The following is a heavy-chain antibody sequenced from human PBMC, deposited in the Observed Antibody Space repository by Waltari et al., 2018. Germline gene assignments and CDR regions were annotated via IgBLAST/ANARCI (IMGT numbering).Heavy chain of an antibody. D-gene: IGHD7-27*01. CDR3: AGDDAGENDY. V-gene: IGHV3-21*06. CDR1: GFSFNKYN. Sequence: EVLLVESGGGLVRPGDSLRLSCAASGFSFNKYNMNWVRQAPGKGLEWVSSITSSSHYIYYAYSVKGRFTISRDNAQNSLYLQMTSLGAEDTAVYYCAGDDAGENDYWGQGTLVTVSS. J-gene: IGHJ4*02. CDR2: ITSSSHYI.